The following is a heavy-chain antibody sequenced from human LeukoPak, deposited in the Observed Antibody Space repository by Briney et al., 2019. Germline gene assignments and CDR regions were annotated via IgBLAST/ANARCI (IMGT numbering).Heavy chain of an antibody. CDR1: GGSISSSSYY. D-gene: IGHD3-10*01. V-gene: IGHV4-39*01. J-gene: IGHJ4*02. Sequence: SETLSLTCTVSGGSISSSSYYWDWIRQPPGKGLEWIGSIYYSGSTYYNPSLKSQVTISVDTSKNQFSLRLSSVTAADTAVYYCARQYASGSYHDYWGQGALVTVSS. CDR3: ARQYASGSYHDY. CDR2: IYYSGST.